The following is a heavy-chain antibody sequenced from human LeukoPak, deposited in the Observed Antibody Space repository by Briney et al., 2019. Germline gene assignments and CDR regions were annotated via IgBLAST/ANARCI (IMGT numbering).Heavy chain of an antibody. CDR2: TNHRGST. V-gene: IGHV4-34*01. CDR3: ASSPSYDSSGYYYDY. J-gene: IGHJ4*02. D-gene: IGHD3-22*01. CDR1: GGSFSHYY. Sequence: PSETLSLTCAVYGGSFSHYYWTYIRQPPGKGLEWIGETNHRGSTHYNPSLKSRVTISVDTSKNQFSLKLNSVTAADTAVYYCASSPSYDSSGYYYDYWGQGALVTVSS.